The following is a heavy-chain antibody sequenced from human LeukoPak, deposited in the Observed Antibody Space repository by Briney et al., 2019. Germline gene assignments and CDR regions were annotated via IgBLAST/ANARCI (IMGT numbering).Heavy chain of an antibody. CDR1: GDSISSNY. CDR3: ARDHRRCSSTSCYRWFDP. Sequence: SETLSLTCTVSGDSISSNYWSWIRQPPGKGLEWIGYIYNSGSTKYNPSLKSRVTISVDTSKNQFSLKLSSVTAADTAVYYCARDHRRCSSTSCYRWFDPWGQGTLVTVSS. CDR2: IYNSGST. D-gene: IGHD2-2*02. J-gene: IGHJ5*02. V-gene: IGHV4-59*01.